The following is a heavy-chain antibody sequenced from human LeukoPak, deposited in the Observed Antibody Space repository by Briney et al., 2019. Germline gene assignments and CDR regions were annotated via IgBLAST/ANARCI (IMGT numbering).Heavy chain of an antibody. CDR2: IYCRGST. V-gene: IGHV4-30-4*08. CDR1: GGSLSSGDYY. D-gene: IGHD3-3*01. CDR3: ARTDSHYYFDY. Sequence: SETLSLTCTVSGGSLSSGDYYCSWIRQPPGRGLEWIGYIYCRGSTYYNPSLESRLTISVDTSKNRCSLKLSSVTAADTAVYYCARTDSHYYFDYWGQGTLVTVSS. J-gene: IGHJ4*02.